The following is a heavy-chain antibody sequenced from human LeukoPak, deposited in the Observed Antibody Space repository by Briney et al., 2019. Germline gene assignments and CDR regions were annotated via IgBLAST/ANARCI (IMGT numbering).Heavy chain of an antibody. CDR2: IYYSGTT. CDR1: GGSVSSDY. CDR3: ARGGKWLQIDY. V-gene: IGHV4-59*02. D-gene: IGHD5-24*01. J-gene: IGHJ4*02. Sequence: SETLSLTCTVSGGSVSSDYWSWIRRPPGKGLEWIGYIYYSGTTNYNPSLKSRVTISVDTSKNQFSLKLTSVTAADTAVYYCARGGKWLQIDYWGQGTLVTVSS.